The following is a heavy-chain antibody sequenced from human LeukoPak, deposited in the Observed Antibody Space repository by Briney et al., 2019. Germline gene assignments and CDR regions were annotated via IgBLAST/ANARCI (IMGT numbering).Heavy chain of an antibody. CDR1: GGSISSSSYY. CDR3: ARQTGNYYGMDV. CDR2: IYYSGST. Sequence: SETLSLTCTVSGGSISSSSYYWGWIRQPPGKGLVWIGSIYYSGSTYYNPSLKSRVTISVDTSKNQFSLKLSSVTAADTAVYYCARQTGNYYGMDVWGQGTTVTVSS. V-gene: IGHV4-39*01. J-gene: IGHJ6*02.